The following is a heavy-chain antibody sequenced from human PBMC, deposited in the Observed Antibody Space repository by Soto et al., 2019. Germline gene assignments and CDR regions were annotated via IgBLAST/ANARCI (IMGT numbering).Heavy chain of an antibody. J-gene: IGHJ4*02. CDR2: ISNSGSTI. CDR3: ARDGAMDDY. CDR1: GSIFNTYA. Sequence: PGXSLILSCAASGSIFNTYAMNCVRQAPCKGLEWISYISNSGSTIYYADSVKGRFTISRDNAKNSLYLQMNSLRAEDTALYYCARDGAMDDYWGQGTLVTVSS. V-gene: IGHV3-48*01. D-gene: IGHD2-2*01.